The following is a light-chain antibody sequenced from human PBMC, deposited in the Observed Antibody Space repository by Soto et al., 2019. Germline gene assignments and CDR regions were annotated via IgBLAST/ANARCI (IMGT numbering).Light chain of an antibody. J-gene: IGLJ2*01. Sequence: QSELTQPPSVSGAPGQRVTISCTGSSSNIGAGYDVHWYQQLPGTAPKLLIYGNSNRPSGVPDRFSGSKSGTSASLAITGLQAEDEADYYCQSYDSSVSKVVFGGGTKVTVL. V-gene: IGLV1-40*01. CDR1: SSNIGAGYD. CDR3: QSYDSSVSKVV. CDR2: GNS.